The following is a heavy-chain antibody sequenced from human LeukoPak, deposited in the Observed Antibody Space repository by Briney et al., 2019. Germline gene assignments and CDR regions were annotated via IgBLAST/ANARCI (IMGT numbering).Heavy chain of an antibody. Sequence: GASVTVSCMASGYTFTRYDINWLRQATGQGLEWMGWMNPNSGNTDYAQKLQGRVTITRNTSISTAYMELSSLRSEDTAVYYCARVSVGFGERYYYYYGMDVWGQGTTVTVSS. J-gene: IGHJ6*02. CDR1: GYTFTRYD. D-gene: IGHD3-10*01. CDR3: ARVSVGFGERYYYYYGMDV. CDR2: MNPNSGNT. V-gene: IGHV1-8*03.